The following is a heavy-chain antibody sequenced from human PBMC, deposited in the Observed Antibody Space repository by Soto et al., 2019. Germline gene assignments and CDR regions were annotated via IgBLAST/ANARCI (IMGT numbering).Heavy chain of an antibody. V-gene: IGHV3-13*01. J-gene: IGHJ3*02. D-gene: IGHD3-16*01. CDR2: IGTAGDT. CDR3: ARGEGLGGEMAFDI. Sequence: EVQLVESGGGLEQPGGSLRLSCAASGFTFSSYDMHWVRQATGKGLEWVSGIGTAGDTYYPGSVKGRFTISRENARNSLYLQMNSLRVGDTAVYYCARGEGLGGEMAFDIWGQGTMVTVSS. CDR1: GFTFSSYD.